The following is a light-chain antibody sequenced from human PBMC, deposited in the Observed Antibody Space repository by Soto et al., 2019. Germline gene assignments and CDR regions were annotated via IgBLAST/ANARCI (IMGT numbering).Light chain of an antibody. CDR3: TSWDDSQTGYV. CDR2: SNN. CDR1: SSNIASNT. Sequence: SVLPQPPSESGTPGQCVTMSCSGSSSNIASNTVNWYQQLPGAAPKLLIYSNNQRPSGVPDRFSGSKSGTSASLAISGLQSEDEADYYCTSWDDSQTGYVFGTGTTVT. J-gene: IGLJ1*01. V-gene: IGLV1-44*01.